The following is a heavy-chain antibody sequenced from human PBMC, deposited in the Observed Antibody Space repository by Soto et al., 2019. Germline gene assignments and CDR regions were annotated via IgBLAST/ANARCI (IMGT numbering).Heavy chain of an antibody. Sequence: GGSLRLSCAASGFTFSSYWMSWVRQAPGKGLEWVANIKQDGSEKYYVDSVKGRFTISRDNAKNSLYLQMNSLRAEDTAVYYCARGRLPVAGNDAFDIWGQGTMVTVSS. V-gene: IGHV3-7*01. CDR3: ARGRLPVAGNDAFDI. J-gene: IGHJ3*02. CDR2: IKQDGSEK. D-gene: IGHD6-19*01. CDR1: GFTFSSYW.